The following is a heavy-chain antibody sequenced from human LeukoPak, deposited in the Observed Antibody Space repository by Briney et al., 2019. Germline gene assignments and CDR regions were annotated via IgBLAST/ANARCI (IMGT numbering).Heavy chain of an antibody. CDR3: ARVMWELRIYYYYGMDV. CDR2: ISYDGSNK. Sequence: GGSLRLSCAASGFTFSSYAMHWVRQAPGKGLEWVAVISYDGSNKYYADSVKGRFTISRDNSKSTLYLQMNSLRAEDTAVYYCARVMWELRIYYYYGMDVWGQGTTVTVSS. CDR1: GFTFSSYA. D-gene: IGHD1-26*01. J-gene: IGHJ6*02. V-gene: IGHV3-30-3*01.